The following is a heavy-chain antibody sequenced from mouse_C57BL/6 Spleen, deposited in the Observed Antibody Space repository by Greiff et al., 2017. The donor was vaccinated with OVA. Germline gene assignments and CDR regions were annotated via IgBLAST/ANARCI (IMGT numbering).Heavy chain of an antibody. CDR2: LYPGDGDT. CDR3: ARFGDWYFDG. J-gene: IGHJ1*03. CDR1: GYAFSSSW. Sequence: VQLQQSGPELVKPGASVKISCKASGYAFSSSWMNWVKQRPGKGLEWIGQLYPGDGDTNYNGKFKGKATLTADKSSSTAYIQLSSLTSEDSAVYFCARFGDWYFDGWGTGTTVTVAS. V-gene: IGHV1-82*01.